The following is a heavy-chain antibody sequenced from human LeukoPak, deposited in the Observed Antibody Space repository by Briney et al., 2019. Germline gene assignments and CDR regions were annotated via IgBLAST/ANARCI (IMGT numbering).Heavy chain of an antibody. V-gene: IGHV4-59*01. CDR3: ARDHRNPVFGAFDI. CDR1: GGSISSYY. D-gene: IGHD3-10*01. CDR2: IYYSGST. J-gene: IGHJ3*02. Sequence: SETLSLTCTVSGGSISSYYWSWIRQPPGKGLEWIGYIYYSGSTNYNPFLKSRVTISVDTSKNQFSLKLSSVTAADTAVYYCARDHRNPVFGAFDIWGQGTMVTVSS.